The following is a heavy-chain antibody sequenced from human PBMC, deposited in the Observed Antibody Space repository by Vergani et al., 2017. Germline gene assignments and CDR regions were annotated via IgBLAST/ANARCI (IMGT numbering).Heavy chain of an antibody. CDR1: GGTFSSYT. CDR3: AGEGPGWLVAAIPKAFDI. D-gene: IGHD2-15*01. Sequence: QVQLVQSGAEVKKPGSSVKVSCKASGGTFSSYTISWVRQAPGQGLEWMGKIIPMLGIANYAQKFQGRVTITADKSTSTAYMELSSLRSEDTAVYYCAGEGPGWLVAAIPKAFDIWGQGTMVTVSS. V-gene: IGHV1-69*08. CDR2: IIPMLGIA. J-gene: IGHJ3*02.